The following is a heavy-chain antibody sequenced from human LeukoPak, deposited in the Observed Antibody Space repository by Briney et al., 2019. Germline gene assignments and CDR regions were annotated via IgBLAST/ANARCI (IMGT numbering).Heavy chain of an antibody. D-gene: IGHD2-21*01. CDR1: GDSVSNGNYY. Sequence: PSETLSLTCTVSGDSVSNGNYYWNWIRQHPAKGLEWLAFIQSSGTTRYNPSLKSRLIVSLDTSKNQFSLKLTAVTAADTAVYYCAGGGDSRKAGYWGRGTLITVSS. V-gene: IGHV4-31*03. J-gene: IGHJ4*02. CDR2: IQSSGTT. CDR3: AGGGDSRKAGY.